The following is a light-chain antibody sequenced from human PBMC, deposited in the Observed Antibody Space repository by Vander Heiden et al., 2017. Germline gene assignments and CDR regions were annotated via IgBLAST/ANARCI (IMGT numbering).Light chain of an antibody. Sequence: QSILTQPPSASGNPGQRIIIPSAGSSPNIRGRPDVNWNQQLPGTVPKLLIYGNTNRPSGVPDRFSASKSGTSASLAITGLQAEDEADYYCQAFDSSLNGYVFGTGTKVTVL. V-gene: IGLV1-40*01. J-gene: IGLJ1*01. CDR1: SPNIRGRPD. CDR3: QAFDSSLNGYV. CDR2: GNT.